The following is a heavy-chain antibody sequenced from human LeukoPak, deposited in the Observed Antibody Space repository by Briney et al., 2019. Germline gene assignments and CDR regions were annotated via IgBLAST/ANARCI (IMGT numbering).Heavy chain of an antibody. V-gene: IGHV5-51*01. J-gene: IGHJ4*02. CDR1: GYSFTNYW. Sequence: GKSLKISCKGSGYSFTNYWIAWVRQMPGKGLEWMGIIYPGDSDTRYSPSFQGQATISADKSINTAYLQWSSLKASDTAMYYCARRTTGFDYWGQGTLVTVSS. CDR3: ARRTTGFDY. D-gene: IGHD1-1*01. CDR2: IYPGDSDT.